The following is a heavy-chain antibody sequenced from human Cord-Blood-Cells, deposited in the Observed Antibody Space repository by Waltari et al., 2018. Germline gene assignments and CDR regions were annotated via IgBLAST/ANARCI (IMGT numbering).Heavy chain of an antibody. Sequence: QVQLQESGPGLVKPSETLSLTCAVSGYSISSGYYWGWIRQPPGKGLEWIGSIYHSGSTYDTPSLKSRVTISVDTSKNQFSLKLSSVTAADTAVYYCARRGYSGSYFDYWGQGTLVTVSS. J-gene: IGHJ4*02. CDR3: ARRGYSGSYFDY. D-gene: IGHD1-26*01. V-gene: IGHV4-38-2*01. CDR2: IYHSGST. CDR1: GYSISSGYY.